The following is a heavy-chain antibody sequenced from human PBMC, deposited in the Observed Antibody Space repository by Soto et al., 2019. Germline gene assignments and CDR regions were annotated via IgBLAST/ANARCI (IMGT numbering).Heavy chain of an antibody. CDR1: GGSISSYY. CDR3: ARDDTAMVTP. Sequence: SETLSLTCTVSGGSISSYYWSWIRQPPGKGLEWIGYIYYSGSTNYNPSLKSRVTISVDTSKNQSSLKLSSVAAADTAVYYCARDDTAMVTPWGQGTLVTVSS. D-gene: IGHD5-18*01. J-gene: IGHJ5*02. CDR2: IYYSGST. V-gene: IGHV4-59*01.